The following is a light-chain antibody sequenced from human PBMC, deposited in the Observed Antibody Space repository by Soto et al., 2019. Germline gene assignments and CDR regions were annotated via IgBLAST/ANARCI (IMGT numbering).Light chain of an antibody. Sequence: DIQMTQSPSTLSASVGDRVTIACRASQSVNTWSAWYQKKPGKAPKLLIYVASNLQGGVPSRFSGSGSGTKFTLTISSLQPDDFATYYCQEYNSAWRFGQGTKV. J-gene: IGKJ1*01. CDR3: QEYNSAWR. CDR1: QSVNTW. CDR2: VAS. V-gene: IGKV1-5*01.